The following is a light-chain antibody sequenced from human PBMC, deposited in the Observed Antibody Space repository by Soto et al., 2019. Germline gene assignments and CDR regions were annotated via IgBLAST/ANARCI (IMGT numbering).Light chain of an antibody. Sequence: QSALPQPASVSGSPGQSITISCTGTSSDVGGYTYVSWYQQHPGKAPKLMVYEVSHRPSGISERFSGSKSGNTASLTISGLQAEGEADYYCSSYSSSTTRYLFGTGTKVTVL. CDR3: SSYSSSTTRYL. J-gene: IGLJ1*01. CDR2: EVS. V-gene: IGLV2-14*01. CDR1: SSDVGGYTY.